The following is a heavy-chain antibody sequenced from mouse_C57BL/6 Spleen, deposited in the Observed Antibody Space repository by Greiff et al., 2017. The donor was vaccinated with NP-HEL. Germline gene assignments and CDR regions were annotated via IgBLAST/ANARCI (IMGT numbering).Heavy chain of an antibody. V-gene: IGHV1-82*01. Sequence: QVQLQQSGPELVKPGASVKISCKASGYAFSSSWMNWVKQRPGKGLEWIGRIYPGDGDTNYNGKFKGKATLTADKSSSTAYMQLSSLTSEDSAVYVCASQSLCNYGSRDWYFDVWGTGTTVTVSS. CDR1: GYAFSSSW. CDR2: IYPGDGDT. CDR3: ASQSLCNYGSRDWYFDV. J-gene: IGHJ1*03. D-gene: IGHD1-1*01.